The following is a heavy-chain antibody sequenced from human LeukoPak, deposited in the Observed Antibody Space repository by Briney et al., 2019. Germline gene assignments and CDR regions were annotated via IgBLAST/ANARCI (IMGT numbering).Heavy chain of an antibody. CDR1: GGSIRSYY. D-gene: IGHD6-13*01. CDR2: IYHSGST. J-gene: IGHJ4*02. V-gene: IGHV4-59*12. Sequence: SETLSLTCTVSGGSIRSYYWSWIRQPPGKGLEWIGYIYHSGSTYYNPSLKSRVTISVDRPKNQFSLKLSSVTAADTAVYYCARLVAATGNFDYWGQGTLVTVSS. CDR3: ARLVAATGNFDY.